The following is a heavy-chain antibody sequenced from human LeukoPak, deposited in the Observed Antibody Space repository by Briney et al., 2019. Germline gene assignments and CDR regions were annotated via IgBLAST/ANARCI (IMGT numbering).Heavy chain of an antibody. CDR1: GYTFTDYY. CDR3: ARSAYYYDSSGYLYHDAFDI. Sequence: ASMKVSCKASGYTFTDYYMHWVRQAPGQGLEWMGWINPNSGGTNYAQKFQGSVTMTRDTSVSTAYMELSRLRSDDSAVYYCARSAYYYDSSGYLYHDAFDIWGQGTLVTVSS. V-gene: IGHV1-2*02. J-gene: IGHJ3*02. D-gene: IGHD3-22*01. CDR2: INPNSGGT.